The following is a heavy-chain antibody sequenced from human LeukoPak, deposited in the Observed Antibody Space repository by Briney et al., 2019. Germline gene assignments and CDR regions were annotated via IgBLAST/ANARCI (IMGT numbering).Heavy chain of an antibody. CDR2: IAHDGSER. D-gene: IGHD2-15*01. CDR1: EFTFSNYW. CDR3: ARESHSAFDI. Sequence: GGSLRLSXAASEFTFSNYWMTWVRQAPGKGLEWVATIAHDGSERFYVDSLKGRFTISRDNAKNSLYLQMNSLRAEDTAVYYCARESHSAFDIWGQGIMVAVSS. V-gene: IGHV3-7*01. J-gene: IGHJ3*02.